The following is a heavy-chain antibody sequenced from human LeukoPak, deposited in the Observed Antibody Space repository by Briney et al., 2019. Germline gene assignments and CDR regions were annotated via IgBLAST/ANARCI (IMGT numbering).Heavy chain of an antibody. D-gene: IGHD6-19*01. CDR2: IYYSGST. CDR1: GGSISSGDYY. V-gene: IGHV4-39*01. CDR3: ASLWQCSRFLDY. Sequence: SETLSLTCTVSGGSISSGDYYWSWIRQPPGKGLEWIGTIYYSGSTYYNPSLTSRVTISVDTSKNQFSLKLSSVTAADTGVYHCASLWQCSRFLDYWGQGTLVTVSS. J-gene: IGHJ4*02.